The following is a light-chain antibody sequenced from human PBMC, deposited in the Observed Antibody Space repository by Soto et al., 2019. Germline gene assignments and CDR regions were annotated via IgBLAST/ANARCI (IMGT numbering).Light chain of an antibody. CDR3: SSYTTTSALL. J-gene: IGLJ2*01. Sequence: QSALTQPASVSGSPGQSVTISCTGTFSDIGTYNLVSWYQQHPGKAPKLMIYEVRKRPSGVSSRFSGSKSAYTASLIISGLQAEDEADYYCSSYTTTSALLFGGGTKLTVL. V-gene: IGLV2-14*02. CDR2: EVR. CDR1: FSDIGTYNL.